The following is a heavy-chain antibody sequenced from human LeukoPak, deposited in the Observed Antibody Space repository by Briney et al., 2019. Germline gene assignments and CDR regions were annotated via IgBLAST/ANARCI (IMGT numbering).Heavy chain of an antibody. J-gene: IGHJ4*02. CDR2: INTDGSST. CDR1: GFTFSSYW. CDR3: ARSGYGDYVVGY. Sequence: GGSLRLSCAASGFTFSSYWMHWVRQAPGKGLVWVSHINTDGSSTSYADSVKGRFTISRDNAKNTLSLQMNSLRAEDTAVYYCARSGYGDYVVGYWGQGTLVTVSS. D-gene: IGHD4-17*01. V-gene: IGHV3-74*01.